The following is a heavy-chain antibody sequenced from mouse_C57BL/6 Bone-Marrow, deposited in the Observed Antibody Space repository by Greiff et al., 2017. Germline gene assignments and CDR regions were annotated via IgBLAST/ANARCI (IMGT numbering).Heavy chain of an antibody. Sequence: VQVVESGPGLVAPSQSLSITCTVSGFSLTSYAISWVRQPPGKGLEWLGVIWTGGGTNYNSALKSRLSISKDNSKSQVFLKMNSLQTDDTDGDTCASITTGVETGAMDYWGQGTSVTVSS. J-gene: IGHJ4*01. CDR3: ASITTGVETGAMDY. V-gene: IGHV2-9-1*01. CDR2: IWTGGGT. D-gene: IGHD1-1*01. CDR1: GFSLTSYA.